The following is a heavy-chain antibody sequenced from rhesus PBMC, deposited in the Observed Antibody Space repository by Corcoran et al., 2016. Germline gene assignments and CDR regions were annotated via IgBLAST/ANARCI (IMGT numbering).Heavy chain of an antibody. Sequence: QVQLQESGPGVVKPSVTLYLTCAVSGGSISDSYRWNWFRQPPWQGLEWIEYIYGSRRSTNYNPSLKSRFTISKDTSKNQFSLKLSSVTAADTAVYYCARDENSEEGDSLDVWGRGVLVTVSS. J-gene: IGHJ5-2*02. CDR2: IYGSRRST. V-gene: IGHV4S10*01. CDR3: ARDENSEEGDSLDV. CDR1: GGSISDSYR. D-gene: IGHD3-9*01.